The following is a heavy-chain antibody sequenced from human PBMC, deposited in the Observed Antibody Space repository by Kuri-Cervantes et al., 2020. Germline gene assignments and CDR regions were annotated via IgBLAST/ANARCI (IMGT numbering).Heavy chain of an antibody. V-gene: IGHV3-48*02. J-gene: IGHJ4*02. D-gene: IGHD4-17*01. CDR1: GFTFSSYN. CDR2: IRGSSNRI. CDR3: AKANGDPGFGSYFDY. Sequence: GESLKISCAASGFTFSSYNMDWVRQAPGKGLEWVAYIRGSSNRILYADSVKGRFTISRDNAKNSLYLQMDSLRDEDTALYYCAKANGDPGFGSYFDYWGQGTLVTVSS.